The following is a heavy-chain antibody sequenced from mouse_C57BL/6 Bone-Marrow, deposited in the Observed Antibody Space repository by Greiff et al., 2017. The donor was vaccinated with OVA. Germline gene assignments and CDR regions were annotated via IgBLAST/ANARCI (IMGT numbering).Heavy chain of an antibody. V-gene: IGHV5-12*01. CDR3: ARHEITTPFDY. CDR1: GFTFSDYY. Sequence: EVQLVESGGGLVQPGGSLKLSCAASGFTFSDYYMYWVRQTPEKRLEWVAYISNGGGSTYYPDTVKGRFTISRDNAKNTLYLQMSRLKSEDTAMYYCARHEITTPFDYWGQGTTLTVSS. CDR2: ISNGGGST. J-gene: IGHJ2*01. D-gene: IGHD1-1*01.